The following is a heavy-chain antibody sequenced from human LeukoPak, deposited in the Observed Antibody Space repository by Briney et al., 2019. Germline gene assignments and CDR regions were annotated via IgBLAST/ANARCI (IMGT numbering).Heavy chain of an antibody. J-gene: IGHJ3*02. D-gene: IGHD3-22*01. V-gene: IGHV3-23*01. CDR2: ISGSGGST. CDR3: AKAVGSSGYFSRDAFDI. CDR1: GFTFSSYA. Sequence: GGSLRLSCAASGFTFSSYAMSWVRQAPGKGLEWVSAISGSGGSTYYADSVRGRFTISRDNSKNTVYLQMNSLRAEDTAIYYCAKAVGSSGYFSRDAFDIWGQGTMVTVSS.